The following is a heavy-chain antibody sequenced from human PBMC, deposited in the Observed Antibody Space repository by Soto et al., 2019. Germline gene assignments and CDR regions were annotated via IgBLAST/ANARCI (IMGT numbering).Heavy chain of an antibody. D-gene: IGHD1-26*01. CDR1: GFTFTNYG. CDR3: TRDPYGGSRYYFDS. Sequence: ESGGGVVQPGRSLRLACAASGFTFTNYGMHWVRQAPGKGLEWVAVIWSDGSNKYYADSVKGRFTISKDNSQNTLYLQMNNLRAEDTAMYYCTRDPYGGSRYYFDSWGQGTLVTVSS. CDR2: IWSDGSNK. V-gene: IGHV3-33*01. J-gene: IGHJ4*02.